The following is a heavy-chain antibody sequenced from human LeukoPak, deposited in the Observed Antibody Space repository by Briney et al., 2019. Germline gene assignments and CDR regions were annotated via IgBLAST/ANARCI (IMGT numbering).Heavy chain of an antibody. J-gene: IGHJ6*03. Sequence: GGSLRLSCAASGFTFSSYAMHWVRQAPGKGLEWVAVISYDGSNKYYADSVKGRFTISRDNSKNTLYLQMNSLRAEDTAVYYCAKTYYYDSSGYYYRVYYYYMDVWGKGTTVTISS. V-gene: IGHV3-30*04. CDR2: ISYDGSNK. D-gene: IGHD3-22*01. CDR3: AKTYYYDSSGYYYRVYYYYMDV. CDR1: GFTFSSYA.